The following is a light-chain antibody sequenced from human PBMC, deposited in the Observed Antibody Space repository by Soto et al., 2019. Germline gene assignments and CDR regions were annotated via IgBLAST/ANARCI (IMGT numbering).Light chain of an antibody. J-gene: IGLJ2*01. CDR3: STYTGSSSVV. V-gene: IGLV2-14*01. Sequence: QSALTQPASVSGSPGQSITISCTGTSSDVGGYNYVSWYQQHPGKAPKLMIYDVSNRPSGVANRFSGYKSRNTAPLTISGQQAEGLAAYYCSTYTGSSSVVFGVGTSSPS. CDR2: DVS. CDR1: SSDVGGYNY.